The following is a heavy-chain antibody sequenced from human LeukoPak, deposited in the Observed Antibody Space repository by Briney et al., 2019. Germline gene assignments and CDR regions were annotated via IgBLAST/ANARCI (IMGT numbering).Heavy chain of an antibody. V-gene: IGHV4-39*02. D-gene: IGHD4-17*01. CDR1: GVPISHTNFY. CDR2: IYYSGTT. J-gene: IGHJ6*02. CDR3: ARDDDYGDYGYYGMDV. Sequence: PSETLSLTCSVSGVPISHTNFYWGWIRQPPGRGLEWIGGIYYSGTTHYNPSLKSRVTLSVATSRNQFFLNLHSVTAADTAVYYCARDDDYGDYGYYGMDVWGQGTTVTVSS.